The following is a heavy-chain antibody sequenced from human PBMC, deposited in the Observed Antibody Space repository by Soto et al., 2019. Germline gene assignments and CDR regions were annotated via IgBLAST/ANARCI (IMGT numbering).Heavy chain of an antibody. V-gene: IGHV3-21*01. Sequence: EVQLVESGGGLVKPGGSRRLSCAASGFTFSSYSMNWVRQAPGKGLEWVSSISSSSSYIYYADSVKGRFTISRDNAKNSLYLQMNSLRAEDTAVYYCARYFSGNFYFDYWGQGTLVTVSS. CDR3: ARYFSGNFYFDY. J-gene: IGHJ4*02. D-gene: IGHD2-8*02. CDR2: ISSSSSYI. CDR1: GFTFSSYS.